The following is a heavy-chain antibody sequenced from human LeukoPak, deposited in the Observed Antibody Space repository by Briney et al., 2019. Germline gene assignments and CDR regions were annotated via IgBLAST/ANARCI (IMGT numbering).Heavy chain of an antibody. D-gene: IGHD3-9*01. V-gene: IGHV3-48*01. CDR2: ISSSSSTI. CDR3: AREGYDILTGFDY. J-gene: IGHJ4*02. CDR1: GFTFSSYS. Sequence: PGGSLRLSCAASGFTFSSYSMNWVRQAPGKGLEWVSYISSSSSTIYYADSVKGRFTISRDNAKNSLYLQMNSLRAEDTAVYYCAREGYDILTGFDYWGQGTLVTVSS.